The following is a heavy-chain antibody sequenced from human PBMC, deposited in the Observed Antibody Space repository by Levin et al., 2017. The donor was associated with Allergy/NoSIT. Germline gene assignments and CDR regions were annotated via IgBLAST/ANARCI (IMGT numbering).Heavy chain of an antibody. J-gene: IGHJ5*02. Sequence: SVKVSCKASGGTFSSYAISWVRQAPGQGLEWMGGIIPIFGTANYAQKFQGRVTITADKSTSTAYMELSSLRSEDTAVYYCARSLGEGQSPEQLVKGGNWFDPWGQGTLVTVSS. V-gene: IGHV1-69*06. CDR2: IIPIFGTA. CDR3: ARSLGEGQSPEQLVKGGNWFDP. D-gene: IGHD6-13*01. CDR1: GGTFSSYA.